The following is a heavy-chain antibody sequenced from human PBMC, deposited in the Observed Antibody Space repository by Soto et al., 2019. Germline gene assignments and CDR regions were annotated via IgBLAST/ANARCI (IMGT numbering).Heavy chain of an antibody. V-gene: IGHV3-74*01. CDR1: GFTFSSYW. J-gene: IGHJ5*02. D-gene: IGHD4-17*01. CDR2: INSDGSST. CDR3: AKGGDVDYVRDRDWFDP. Sequence: EVQLVESGGGLVQPGGSLRLSCAASGFTFSSYWMHWVRQAPGKGLVWVSRINSDGSSTSYADSVKGRFTISRDNAKNTLYLQMNSLRAEDTAVYYSAKGGDVDYVRDRDWFDPWGKGTLVTVSS.